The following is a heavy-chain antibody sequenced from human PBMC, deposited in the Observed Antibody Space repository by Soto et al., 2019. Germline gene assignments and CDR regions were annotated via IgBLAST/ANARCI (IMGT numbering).Heavy chain of an antibody. Sequence: ETLSLTCTVSCGSVSSGIYHWSWIRQPPGKGLEWIGYIYYSGSTNYNPSLKSRVTISVDTSKNQFSLKLSSVTAADTAVYYCASGGGNWNYVDYWGQGTLVTVSS. CDR3: ASGGGNWNYVDY. J-gene: IGHJ4*02. D-gene: IGHD1-20*01. CDR2: IYYSGST. V-gene: IGHV4-61*01. CDR1: CGSVSSGIYH.